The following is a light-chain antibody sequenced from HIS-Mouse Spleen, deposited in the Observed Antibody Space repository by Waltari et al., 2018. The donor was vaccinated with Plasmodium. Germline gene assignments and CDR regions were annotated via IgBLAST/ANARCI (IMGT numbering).Light chain of an antibody. Sequence: QSALTQPPSASGSPGQSVTISCTGTSSDVGGYNYVSWYQQHPGKAPKLMIYEVSKRPSVVPERFAGSKSGNTASLTVSGLQAEDEADYCCSSYAGSNPVVFGGGTKLTVL. CDR3: SSYAGSNPVV. V-gene: IGLV2-8*01. J-gene: IGLJ2*01. CDR2: EVS. CDR1: SSDVGGYNY.